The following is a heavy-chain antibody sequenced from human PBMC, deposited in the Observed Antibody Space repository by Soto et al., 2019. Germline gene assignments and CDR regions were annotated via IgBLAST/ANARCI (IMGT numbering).Heavy chain of an antibody. V-gene: IGHV4-34*01. J-gene: IGHJ4*02. CDR3: ARHGGYYFDY. D-gene: IGHD3-16*01. CDR1: GGSISYYY. Sequence: SETLSLTCTVSGGSISYYYCGWIRQPPGKGLEWIGEIYHGLSIVYNPSLKSRVTISGDSSKNQFSLKLSSVTAADTAVYYCARHGGYYFDYWGQGTLVTVSS. CDR2: IYHGLSI.